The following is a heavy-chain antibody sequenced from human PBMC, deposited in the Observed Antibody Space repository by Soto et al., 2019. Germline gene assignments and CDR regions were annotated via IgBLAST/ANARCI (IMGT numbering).Heavy chain of an antibody. V-gene: IGHV1-24*01. J-gene: IGHJ6*02. CDR2: FDPEDGET. CDR1: GYTLTELP. D-gene: IGHD6-6*01. Sequence: ASVKVSCKVSGYTLTELPMHWVRQAPGKGLEWMGGFDPEDGETIYAQKFQGRVTMTEDTSTDTAYMELSSLRSEDTAVYYCATASLYSSSSLFRYGMDVWGQGTTVTVSS. CDR3: ATASLYSSSSLFRYGMDV.